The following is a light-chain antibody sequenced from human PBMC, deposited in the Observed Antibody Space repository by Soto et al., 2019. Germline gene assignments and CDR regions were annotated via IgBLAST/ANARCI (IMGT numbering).Light chain of an antibody. CDR3: QQYYSTPGT. CDR1: QSVLYSSNNKNY. Sequence: DIVMTQSPDSLAVSLDERATINCKSSQSVLYSSNNKNYLAWYQQKPGQPPKQLIYWASTRESGVPDRFSGSGSGTDFTLTISSLQAEDVAVYYCQQYYSTPGTFGQGTKVEIK. V-gene: IGKV4-1*01. J-gene: IGKJ1*01. CDR2: WAS.